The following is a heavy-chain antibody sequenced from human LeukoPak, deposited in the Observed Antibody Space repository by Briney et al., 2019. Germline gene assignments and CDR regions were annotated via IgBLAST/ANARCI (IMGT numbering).Heavy chain of an antibody. Sequence: SETLSLTCTVSGGSISSSSYYWGWIRQPPGKGLEWIGSIYYSGSTYYNPSLKSRVTISVDTSKNQFSLKLSSVTAADTAVYYCARVLMDSSGYSPFDAFDIWGQGTMVTVSS. CDR3: ARVLMDSSGYSPFDAFDI. J-gene: IGHJ3*02. CDR2: IYYSGST. CDR1: GGSISSSSYY. V-gene: IGHV4-39*07. D-gene: IGHD3-22*01.